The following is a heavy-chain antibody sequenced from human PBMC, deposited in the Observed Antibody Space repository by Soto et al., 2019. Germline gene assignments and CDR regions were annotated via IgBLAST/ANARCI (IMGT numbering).Heavy chain of an antibody. CDR1: GFTFINAW. J-gene: IGHJ3*02. V-gene: IGHV3-15*01. D-gene: IGHD3-16*02. CDR3: TTDLRGLFYDYIWGSYRYSASVEGYDALDI. CDR2: IKSKTDGGTT. Sequence: GALRLSCAASGFTFINAWMSWVLQAPGKGLEWVGRIKSKTDGGTTDYAAPVKGRFTISRDDSKNTLYLQMNSLKTEDTAVYYCTTDLRGLFYDYIWGSYRYSASVEGYDALDIWGQGTMVPVSS.